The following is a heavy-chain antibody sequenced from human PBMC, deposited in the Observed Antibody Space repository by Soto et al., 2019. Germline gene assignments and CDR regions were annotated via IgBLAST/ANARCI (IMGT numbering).Heavy chain of an antibody. Sequence: SLTCTVSGGSISSGGYYWSWIRQHPGKGLEWIGYIYYSGTTYYNPSLKSRVVISVDTSKNQFSLNLSSVTAADTAVFYCARGFYSSGWYVWFDPWGQGTLVTVSS. CDR1: GGSISSGGYY. D-gene: IGHD6-13*01. CDR3: ARGFYSSGWYVWFDP. V-gene: IGHV4-31*03. CDR2: IYYSGTT. J-gene: IGHJ5*02.